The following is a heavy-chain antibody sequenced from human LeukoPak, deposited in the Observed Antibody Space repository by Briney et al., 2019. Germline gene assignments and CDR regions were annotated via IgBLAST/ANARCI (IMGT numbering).Heavy chain of an antibody. J-gene: IGHJ1*01. D-gene: IGHD2-15*01. V-gene: IGHV3-23*01. CDR2: ISGSGGST. CDR1: GFTFSSYA. Sequence: GGSLRLSCAASGFTFSSYAMSWVRQAPGKGPEWVSAISGSGGSTYYADSVKGRFTISRDNSKSTLYLQMNSLRAEDTAVYYCAKGIRGYCSGGSCYSGYFQHWGQGTLVTVSS. CDR3: AKGIRGYCSGGSCYSGYFQH.